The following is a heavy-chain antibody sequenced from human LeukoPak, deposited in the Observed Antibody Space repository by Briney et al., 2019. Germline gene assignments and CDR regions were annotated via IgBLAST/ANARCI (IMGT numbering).Heavy chain of an antibody. V-gene: IGHV1-46*01. J-gene: IGHJ4*02. CDR1: GYTFTSYY. Sequence: ASVKVSCKASGYTFTSYYMHWVRQAPGQGLEWMGIINPSGGSTSYAQKFQGRVTMTRDTSTSTVYMELSSLRSEDTAVYYCARGGYYDSSGYYGPDYWGQGTLVTVSS. CDR2: INPSGGST. D-gene: IGHD3-22*01. CDR3: ARGGYYDSSGYYGPDY.